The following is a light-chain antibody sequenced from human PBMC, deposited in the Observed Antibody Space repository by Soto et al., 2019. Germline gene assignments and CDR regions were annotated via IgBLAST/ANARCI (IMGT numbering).Light chain of an antibody. CDR2: DVS. Sequence: QSALTQPASVSGSPGQSITISCTGTSSDVGGYNYVSWYQQHPGTVPKLVIYDVSNRPSGVYNRFSGSKSGNTASLTISGLQAEDEADYYCSSYTSSRTHVFGSGTKLTVL. V-gene: IGLV2-14*01. CDR3: SSYTSSRTHV. CDR1: SSDVGGYNY. J-gene: IGLJ1*01.